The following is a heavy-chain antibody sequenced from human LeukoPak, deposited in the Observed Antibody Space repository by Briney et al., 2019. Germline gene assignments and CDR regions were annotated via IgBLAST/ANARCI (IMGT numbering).Heavy chain of an antibody. J-gene: IGHJ6*03. CDR3: ARERYKWNDFSYYYMDV. V-gene: IGHV4-39*07. Sequence: SETLSLTCTVSGGSISSSSYYWGWIRQPPGKGLEWIGSIYYSGSTYYNPSLKSRVTISVDTSKNQFSLKLSSVTAADTAVYYCARERYKWNDFSYYYMDVWGKGTTVTVSS. D-gene: IGHD1-1*01. CDR1: GGSISSSSYY. CDR2: IYYSGST.